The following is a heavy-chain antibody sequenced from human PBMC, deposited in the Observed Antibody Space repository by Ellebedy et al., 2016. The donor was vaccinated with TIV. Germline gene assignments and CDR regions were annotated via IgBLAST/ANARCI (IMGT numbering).Heavy chain of an antibody. CDR1: GGSFSGYY. CDR3: ARDRWPYYYGSGSYYNDQNYFDY. D-gene: IGHD3-10*01. J-gene: IGHJ4*02. V-gene: IGHV4-34*01. Sequence: SETLSLTCAVYGGSFSGYYWSWIRQPPGKGLEWIGEINHSGSTNYNPSLKSRVTISVDTSKNQFSLKLSSVTAADTAVYYCARDRWPYYYGSGSYYNDQNYFDYWGQGTLVTVSS. CDR2: INHSGST.